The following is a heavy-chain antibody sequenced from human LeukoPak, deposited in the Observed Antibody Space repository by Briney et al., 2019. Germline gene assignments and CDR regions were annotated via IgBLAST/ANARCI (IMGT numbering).Heavy chain of an antibody. J-gene: IGHJ4*02. Sequence: ALVKVSCKASGGTFSSYAISWVRQAPGQGLEWMGGIIPIFGTANYAQKFQGRVTITADESTSTAYMELSSLRSEDTAVYYCAREGPYCGGDCYSDYWSQGTLVTVSS. CDR1: GGTFSSYA. D-gene: IGHD2-21*02. CDR2: IIPIFGTA. CDR3: AREGPYCGGDCYSDY. V-gene: IGHV1-69*13.